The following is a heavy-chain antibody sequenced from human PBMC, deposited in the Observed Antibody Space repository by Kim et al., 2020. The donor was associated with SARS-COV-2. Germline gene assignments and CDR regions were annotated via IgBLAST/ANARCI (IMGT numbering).Heavy chain of an antibody. Sequence: ASVKVSCKASGYTFTSYGISWVRQAPGQGLEWMGWISAYNGNTNYAQKLQGRVTMTTDTSTSTAYMELRSLRSDDTAVYYCARVVSLVPAARAIGVDPWGQGTLVTVSS. J-gene: IGHJ5*02. D-gene: IGHD2-2*01. CDR2: ISAYNGNT. CDR3: ARVVSLVPAARAIGVDP. CDR1: GYTFTSYG. V-gene: IGHV1-18*04.